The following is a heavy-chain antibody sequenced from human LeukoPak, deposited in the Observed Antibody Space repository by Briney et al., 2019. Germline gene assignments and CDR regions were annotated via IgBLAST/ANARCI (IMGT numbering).Heavy chain of an antibody. Sequence: GGSLRLSCAASGFTFSSYAVNWVRQAPGKGLEWVSAISSSGGTTYYADSVKGRFGISRDNSKNTLYLQMNSLRAEDTAVYYCASPKPDYWGQGTLVTVSS. CDR3: ASPKPDY. CDR1: GFTFSSYA. CDR2: ISSSGGTT. V-gene: IGHV3-23*01. J-gene: IGHJ4*02.